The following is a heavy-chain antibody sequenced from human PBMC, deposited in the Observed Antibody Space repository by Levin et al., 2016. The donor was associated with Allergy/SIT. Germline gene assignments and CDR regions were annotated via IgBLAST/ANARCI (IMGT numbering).Heavy chain of an antibody. CDR3: ARHAQGDAFDI. CDR1: GYTFTSYG. J-gene: IGHJ3*02. V-gene: IGHV1-46*01. CDR2: INPSGGST. Sequence: ASVKVSCKASGYTFTSYGITWVRQAPGQGLEWMGIINPSGGSTSYAQKFQGRVTMTRDTSTSTVYMELSSLRSEDTAVYYCARHAQGDAFDIWGQGTMVTVSS.